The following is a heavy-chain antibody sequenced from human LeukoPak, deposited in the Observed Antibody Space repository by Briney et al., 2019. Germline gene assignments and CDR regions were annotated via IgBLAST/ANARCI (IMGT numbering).Heavy chain of an antibody. Sequence: SETLSLTCTVSGGSISSGSYYWSWIRQPAGKGLEWIGRIYTSGSTNYNPSLKSRVTISVDTSKNQFSLKLSSVTAADTAVYYCARDSGSYCFNWGQGTLVTVSS. CDR3: ARDSGSYCFN. CDR1: GGSISSGSYY. J-gene: IGHJ4*02. D-gene: IGHD1-26*01. V-gene: IGHV4-61*02. CDR2: IYTSGST.